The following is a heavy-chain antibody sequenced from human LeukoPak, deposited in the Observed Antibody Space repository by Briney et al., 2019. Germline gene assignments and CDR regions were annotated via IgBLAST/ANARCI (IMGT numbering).Heavy chain of an antibody. Sequence: PGGSLRLSCAASGFTFKNYWMSWVRQAPGKGLEWVANIKQDGSEKFYVDSVEGRFTISRDNAWNSLYLQMNSLRAEDTAVYYCARENEFRDYWGQGTLVTVSS. CDR1: GFTFKNYW. D-gene: IGHD3-10*01. J-gene: IGHJ4*02. CDR3: ARENEFRDY. V-gene: IGHV3-7*01. CDR2: IKQDGSEK.